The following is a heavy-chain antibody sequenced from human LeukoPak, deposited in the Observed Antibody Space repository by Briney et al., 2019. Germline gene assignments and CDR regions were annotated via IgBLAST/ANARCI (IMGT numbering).Heavy chain of an antibody. J-gene: IGHJ4*02. CDR2: INPNSGGT. CDR1: GYTFTGYY. V-gene: IGHV1-2*06. CDR3: ARAETGTYYYDSSGSFDY. Sequence: ASLKVSCKASGYTFTGYYMHCVRQAPGQGLEWMGRINPNSGGTNYAQKFQGRVTMTRDTSICTASMELGRRRSGDPAEYYCARAETGTYYYDSSGSFDYWGQGTLVTVSS. D-gene: IGHD3-22*01.